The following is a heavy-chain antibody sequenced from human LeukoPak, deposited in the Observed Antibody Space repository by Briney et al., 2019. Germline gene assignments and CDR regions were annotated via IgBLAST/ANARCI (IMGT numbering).Heavy chain of an antibody. Sequence: ASVKVSCKATGYTFTSYDINWVRQATGQGLEWMGWMNPNSGNTGYAQKFQGRVTITRNTSISTAYMELSSLRSEDTAVYYCARGNRYLNWNYLLTGTLIQNWFDPWGQGTLVTVSS. J-gene: IGHJ5*02. CDR3: ARGNRYLNWNYLLTGTLIQNWFDP. V-gene: IGHV1-8*01. CDR1: GYTFTSYD. CDR2: MNPNSGNT. D-gene: IGHD1-7*01.